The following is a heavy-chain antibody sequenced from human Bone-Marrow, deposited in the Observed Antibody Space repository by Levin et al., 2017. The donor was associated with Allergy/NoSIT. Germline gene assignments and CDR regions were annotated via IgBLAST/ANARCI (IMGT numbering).Heavy chain of an antibody. CDR1: GFSFTSAW. D-gene: IGHD3-10*01. CDR2: IKSKIDGGTT. CDR3: ARSRVLFGYINFDD. V-gene: IGHV3-15*07. J-gene: IGHJ4*02. Sequence: GGSLRLSCAASGFSFTSAWMNWVRQAPGKGLEWVGRIKSKIDGGTTDYAAPVKGRFTISRDDSKNTFYLQMNSLKTEDTGVYYCARSRVLFGYINFDDWGQGAPVTVSS.